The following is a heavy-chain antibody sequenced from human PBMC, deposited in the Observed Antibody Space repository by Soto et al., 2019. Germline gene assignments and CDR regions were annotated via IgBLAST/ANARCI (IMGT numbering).Heavy chain of an antibody. V-gene: IGHV3-21*01. Sequence: XXSLILSSAAFGFTFRKYSMKWVRQAPGKGLERVSSISSSSSYIYYADSVKGRFTISRDNAKNSLYLQMNSLRAQDTAVYYCARVLVGSSNAYAFDIWGQGTMVTVSS. D-gene: IGHD6-6*01. CDR1: GFTFRKYS. CDR2: ISSSSSYI. J-gene: IGHJ3*02. CDR3: ARVLVGSSNAYAFDI.